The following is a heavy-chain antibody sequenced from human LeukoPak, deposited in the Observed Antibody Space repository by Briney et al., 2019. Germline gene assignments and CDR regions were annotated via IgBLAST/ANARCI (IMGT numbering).Heavy chain of an antibody. V-gene: IGHV3-23*01. Sequence: PGGSLRLSCAASGFTFSNYSMSWVRQAPGKGLEWVSSISGSDTSTYYADSVKGRFTISRDNSKNTLELQMNSLRAEDTAVYYCTKARSASTSSCSDYWGQGILVTVSS. CDR3: TKARSASTSSCSDY. J-gene: IGHJ4*02. CDR2: ISGSDTST. CDR1: GFTFSNYS. D-gene: IGHD2-2*01.